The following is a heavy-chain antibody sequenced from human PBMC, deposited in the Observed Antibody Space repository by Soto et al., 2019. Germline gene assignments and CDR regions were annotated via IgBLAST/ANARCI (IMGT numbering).Heavy chain of an antibody. CDR3: ARDFRVGSGWYDGYYFDY. J-gene: IGHJ4*02. D-gene: IGHD6-19*01. Sequence: GASVKVSCKASGYTFTSYYMHWVRQAPGQGLEWMGIINPSGGSTSYAQKFQGRVTMTRDTSTSTVYMELSSLRSEDTAVYYCARDFRVGSGWYDGYYFDYWGQGTLVTVSS. CDR1: GYTFTSYY. CDR2: INPSGGST. V-gene: IGHV1-46*01.